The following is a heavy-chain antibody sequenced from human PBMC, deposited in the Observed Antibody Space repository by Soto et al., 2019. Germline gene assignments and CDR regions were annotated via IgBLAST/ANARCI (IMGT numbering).Heavy chain of an antibody. CDR3: ARVGGSGEEYYYYGMDV. Sequence: ASVKVSCKASGYTFTSYAMHWVRQAPGQGLEWLGWISAYNGNTTSAQKLQGRVTMTTDTSTSIAYMELRSLRSDDTAVYYCARVGGSGEEYYYYGMDVWGQGTTVTVSS. CDR2: ISAYNGNT. J-gene: IGHJ6*02. V-gene: IGHV1-18*01. D-gene: IGHD3-10*01. CDR1: GYTFTSYA.